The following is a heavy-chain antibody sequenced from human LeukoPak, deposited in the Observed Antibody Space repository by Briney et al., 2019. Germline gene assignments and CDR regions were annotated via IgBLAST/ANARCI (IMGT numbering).Heavy chain of an antibody. CDR2: IKQDGSEK. CDR3: ARDEGGRGAVVGFDY. V-gene: IGHV3-7*04. CDR1: GFTFSSYW. J-gene: IGHJ4*02. D-gene: IGHD2-2*01. Sequence: GPLRLSCAASGFTFSSYWMSWVRQAPGKGLEWVANIKQDGSEKYYVDSVKGRFTISRDNAKNSLYLQMNSLRAEDTAVYYCARDEGGRGAVVGFDYWGQGTLVTVSS.